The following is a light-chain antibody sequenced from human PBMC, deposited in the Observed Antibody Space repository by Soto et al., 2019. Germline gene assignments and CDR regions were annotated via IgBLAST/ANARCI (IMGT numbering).Light chain of an antibody. CDR2: HAS. V-gene: IGKV1-5*01. CDR1: QTINNW. J-gene: IGKJ1*01. Sequence: DIQMTQSPSTLSASVGDRVTITCRASQTINNWLAWYQQKPGKAPNLLIYHASNLETGVPSRFSGSAYGTEFTLTISSLQPDDFATYYCKHYNSYPWTFGQGTKVDIK. CDR3: KHYNSYPWT.